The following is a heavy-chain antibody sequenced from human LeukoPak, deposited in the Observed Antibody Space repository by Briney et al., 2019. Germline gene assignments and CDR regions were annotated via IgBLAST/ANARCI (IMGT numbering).Heavy chain of an antibody. D-gene: IGHD3-16*02. V-gene: IGHV1-18*04. CDR3: ATAPGYDYVWGSYRYTPYYFDY. J-gene: IGHJ4*02. CDR2: ISAYNGNT. CDR1: GYTFTGYY. Sequence: ASVKVSCKASGYTFTGYYMHWVRQAPGQGLEWMGWISAYNGNTNYAQKLQGRVTMTTDTSTSTAYMELRSLRSDDTAVYYCATAPGYDYVWGSYRYTPYYFDYWGQGTLVTVSS.